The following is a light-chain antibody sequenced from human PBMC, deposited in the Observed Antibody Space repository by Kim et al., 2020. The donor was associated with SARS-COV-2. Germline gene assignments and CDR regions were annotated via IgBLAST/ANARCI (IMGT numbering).Light chain of an antibody. CDR2: DAS. V-gene: IGKV3-20*01. J-gene: IGKJ2*03. Sequence: LSPGERATLPCRANQRISSNYLAWYQHKPGQSPRLLMHDASNRATGIPDRFSGSGSGTDFTLTISRLEPEDFAVYYCHQYIRSPYSFGQGTKLEI. CDR1: QRISSNY. CDR3: HQYIRSPYS.